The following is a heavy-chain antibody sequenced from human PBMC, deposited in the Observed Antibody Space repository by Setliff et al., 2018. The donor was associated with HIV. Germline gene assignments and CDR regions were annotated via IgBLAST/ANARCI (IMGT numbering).Heavy chain of an antibody. CDR2: IIPIFNPA. CDR1: GGTFSSYS. D-gene: IGHD2-15*01. CDR3: ARGSGGYCSGGSCYFGFGLAL. J-gene: IGHJ6*02. Sequence: SVKVSCKASGGTFSSYSITWVRQAPGQGLEWMGGIIPIFNPANYAQKFQGRVTITADESTSTAYMELSSLGSEDTAVYYCARGSGGYCSGGSCYFGFGLALWGQGTTVTVSS. V-gene: IGHV1-69*13.